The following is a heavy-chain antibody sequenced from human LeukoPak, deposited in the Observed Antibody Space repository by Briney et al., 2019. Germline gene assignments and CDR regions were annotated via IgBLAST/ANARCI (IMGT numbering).Heavy chain of an antibody. CDR3: AGGFYHSGTNWYDVFDV. D-gene: IGHD1-1*01. CDR1: GYTFTTYG. V-gene: IGHV1-18*01. CDR2: VSGNNGNT. J-gene: IGHJ3*01. Sequence: ASVKVSCKASGYTFTTYGISWVRQAPGQGLEWMGCVSGNNGNTNYAQKLQGRVTMPTDTSTNTAYMELKSLRSDDTAVYYWAGGFYHSGTNWYDVFDVWGQGTMVGVSS.